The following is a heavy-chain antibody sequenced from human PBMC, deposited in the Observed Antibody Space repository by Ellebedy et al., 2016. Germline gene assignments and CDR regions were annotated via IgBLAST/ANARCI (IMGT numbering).Heavy chain of an antibody. CDR1: GFTFSDYY. CDR2: ISGSGGST. CDR3: AKADYGDWGPFDY. J-gene: IGHJ4*02. D-gene: IGHD4-17*01. Sequence: GGSLRLSCAASGFTFSDYYMSWIRQAPGKGLEWVSAISGSGGSTYYADSVKGRFTISRDNSKNTLYLQMNSLRAEDTAVYYCAKADYGDWGPFDYWGQGTLVTVSS. V-gene: IGHV3-23*01.